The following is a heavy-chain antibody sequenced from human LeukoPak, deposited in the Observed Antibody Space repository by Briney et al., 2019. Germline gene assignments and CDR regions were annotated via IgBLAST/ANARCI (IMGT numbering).Heavy chain of an antibody. CDR1: GYTFTGYY. Sequence: VASVKVSCKASGYTFTGYYMHWVRQAPGQGLEWMGWFNPDSGGTHYAQKFQGRVTMTRDTSISTAYRELNRLRSDDTAVYYCARQQQLLDHWGQGTLVTVSS. CDR3: ARQQQLLDH. D-gene: IGHD6-13*01. J-gene: IGHJ4*02. CDR2: FNPDSGGT. V-gene: IGHV1-2*02.